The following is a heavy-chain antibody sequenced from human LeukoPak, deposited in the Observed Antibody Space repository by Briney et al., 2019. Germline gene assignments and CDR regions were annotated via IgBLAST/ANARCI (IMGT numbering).Heavy chain of an antibody. J-gene: IGHJ3*02. V-gene: IGHV3-7*01. CDR2: IKQDGSEK. CDR1: GFTFSSYW. CDR3: ARGMRYSGSYWFVGAFDI. Sequence: PGGSLRLSCAASGFTFSSYWMSWVRQAPRKGLEWVANIKQDGSEKYYVDSVKGRFTISRDNAKNSLYLQMNSLRAEDTAVYYCARGMRYSGSYWFVGAFDIWGQGTMVTVSS. D-gene: IGHD1-26*01.